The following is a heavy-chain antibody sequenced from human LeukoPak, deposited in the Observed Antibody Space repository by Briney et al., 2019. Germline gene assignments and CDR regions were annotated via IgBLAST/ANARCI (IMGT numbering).Heavy chain of an antibody. CDR2: ISANNGNT. CDR3: ARVGRDYYDRSGYLVGAFDI. V-gene: IGHV1-18*01. Sequence: ASVKVSCKTSGYTFTSFAISWVRQAPGQGLEWMGWISANNGNTNYAQRFQGRVTMTSDTSTNTAYMELRSLRSDDSAVYYCARVGRDYYDRSGYLVGAFDIWGQGTMVTVSS. J-gene: IGHJ3*02. CDR1: GYTFTSFA. D-gene: IGHD3-22*01.